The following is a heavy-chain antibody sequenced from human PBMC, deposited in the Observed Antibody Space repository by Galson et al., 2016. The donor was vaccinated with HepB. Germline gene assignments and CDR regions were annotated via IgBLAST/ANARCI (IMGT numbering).Heavy chain of an antibody. J-gene: IGHJ5*02. CDR3: ATEPLKLTSDWYSGRFDP. CDR1: GYTFTGYY. Sequence: SVKVSCKASGYTFTGYYMHWVRQAPGQGLEWMGRINPNSGGTKYAQKFQGRVTMTRDTSISTAYMEMSGLQFDDTAVYYCATEPLKLTSDWYSGRFDPWGQGTLVTVSS. V-gene: IGHV1-2*02. D-gene: IGHD3-10*01. CDR2: INPNSGGT.